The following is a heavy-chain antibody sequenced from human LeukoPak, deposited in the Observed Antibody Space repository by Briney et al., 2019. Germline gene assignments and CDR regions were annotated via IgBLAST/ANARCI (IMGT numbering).Heavy chain of an antibody. Sequence: GESLKISCKGSGYSFTSYWIGWVRQMPGKGLEWIGIIYPGDSDTRYSPSFQGQVTISADKSISTAYLQWSSLKASDTAMYYCARSGEGYYDFWSGQNWFDPWGQGTLVTVSS. V-gene: IGHV5-51*01. CDR3: ARSGEGYYDFWSGQNWFDP. D-gene: IGHD3-3*01. CDR1: GYSFTSYW. J-gene: IGHJ5*02. CDR2: IYPGDSDT.